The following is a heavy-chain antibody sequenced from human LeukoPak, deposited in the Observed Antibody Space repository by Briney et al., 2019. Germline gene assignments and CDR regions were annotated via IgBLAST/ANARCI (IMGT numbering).Heavy chain of an antibody. V-gene: IGHV7-4-1*02. Sequence: ASVKVSCTASGYTFTSYAMNWVRQAPGQGLKWMGWINTNTGNPTYAQGFTGRFVFSLDTSVSTAYLQISSLKAEDTAVYYCARGGSSGYFGPDAFDIWGQGTMVTVSS. CDR1: GYTFTSYA. CDR2: INTNTGNP. CDR3: ARGGSSGYFGPDAFDI. J-gene: IGHJ3*02. D-gene: IGHD3-22*01.